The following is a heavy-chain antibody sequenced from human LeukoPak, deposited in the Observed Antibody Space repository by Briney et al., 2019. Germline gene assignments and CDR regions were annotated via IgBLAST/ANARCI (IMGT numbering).Heavy chain of an antibody. CDR3: GRLFDS. Sequence: SETLSLTCTVSGGAIISDNFYWGWVRQPPGKGLEWVGSINYSGTTYYNPSLRSRVSISVDTSRTQFFLRLNSVTAADTAVYYCGRLFDSWGQGILVTLSS. V-gene: IGHV4-39*01. CDR1: GGAIISDNFY. J-gene: IGHJ4*02. CDR2: INYSGTT.